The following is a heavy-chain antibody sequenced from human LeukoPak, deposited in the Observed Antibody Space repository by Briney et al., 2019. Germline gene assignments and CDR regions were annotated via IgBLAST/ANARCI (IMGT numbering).Heavy chain of an antibody. CDR1: GFTFSSYG. V-gene: IGHV3-23*01. CDR2: ISSGGGAT. CDR3: AKLRYSYGSNFDY. J-gene: IGHJ4*02. Sequence: GRSLRLSCEASGFTFSSYGMHWVRQAPGRGLEWVSAISSGGGATYYADSVKGRFTISRDDSRTTLYLQLNSLRAEDTAVYYCAKLRYSYGSNFDYWGQGTLVTVSS. D-gene: IGHD5-18*01.